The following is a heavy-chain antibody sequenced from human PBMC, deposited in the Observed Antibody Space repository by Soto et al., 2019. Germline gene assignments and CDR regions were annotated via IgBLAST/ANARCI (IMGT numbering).Heavy chain of an antibody. J-gene: IGHJ5*02. D-gene: IGHD3-10*01. V-gene: IGHV3-23*01. Sequence: EVQLLEPGGGLVQPGGSLRLSCAASGFTFSRYAMSWVRQAPGKGLEWVSAISGSGGSTYYADSVKGRFTISRDNSKNTLYLQMNSLRAEDTAVYYCAKGGDYGSGLFDPWGQGTLVTVSS. CDR2: ISGSGGST. CDR3: AKGGDYGSGLFDP. CDR1: GFTFSRYA.